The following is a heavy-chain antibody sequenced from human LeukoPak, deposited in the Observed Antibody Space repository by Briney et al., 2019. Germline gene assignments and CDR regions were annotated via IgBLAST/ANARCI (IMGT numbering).Heavy chain of an antibody. CDR2: IYYTGST. J-gene: IGHJ4*02. CDR1: GGSISSYY. V-gene: IGHV4-59*01. D-gene: IGHD1-26*01. Sequence: SETLFLTCTVSGGSISSYYWSWIRQPPGKGLEWIGYIYYTGSTNYNPSLKSRVTISVDTSKNQFSLKLSSVTAADTAVYYCARVGGTRYFDYWGQGTLVTVSS. CDR3: ARVGGTRYFDY.